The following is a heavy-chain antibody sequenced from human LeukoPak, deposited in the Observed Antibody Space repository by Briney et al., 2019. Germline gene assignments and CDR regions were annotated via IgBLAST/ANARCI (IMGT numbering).Heavy chain of an antibody. J-gene: IGHJ4*02. Sequence: PSETLSLTCTVSGGSISSYYWSWIRQPPGKGLEWIGSIYYSGSTYYNPSLKSRVTISVDRSKSQFSLKVSSVTAADTAVYFCARGFRGDNFDYWGQGTLVTVSS. V-gene: IGHV4-59*04. CDR3: ARGFRGDNFDY. CDR2: IYYSGST. CDR1: GGSISSYY. D-gene: IGHD7-27*01.